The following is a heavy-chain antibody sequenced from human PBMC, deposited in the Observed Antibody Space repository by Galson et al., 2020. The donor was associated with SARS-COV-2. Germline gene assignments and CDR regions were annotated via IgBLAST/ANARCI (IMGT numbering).Heavy chain of an antibody. CDR3: ARAPPWGTVTIYFDL. Sequence: GESLKISCAASGFTFDDYGMSWVRQAPGKGLEWVSGINWNGGSTGYAGSVKGRFTISRDNAKNSLYLQMNSLRAEDTALYHCARAPPWGTVTIYFDLWGRGTLVTVSS. D-gene: IGHD4-17*01. V-gene: IGHV3-20*01. J-gene: IGHJ2*01. CDR1: GFTFDDYG. CDR2: INWNGGST.